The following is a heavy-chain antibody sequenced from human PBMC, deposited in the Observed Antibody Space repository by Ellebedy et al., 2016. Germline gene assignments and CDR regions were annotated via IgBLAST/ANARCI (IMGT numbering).Heavy chain of an antibody. CDR1: GFTFSNYS. D-gene: IGHD3-3*01. CDR2: INHSGST. Sequence: GSLRLSCAASGFTFSNYSMNWVRQAPGKGLEWIGEINHSGSTNYNPSLKSRVTISVDTTKNQFSLNLSSLTDADTAVYYCARGQKDTIFGVVLSLKRWFDPWGQGTLVTISS. J-gene: IGHJ5*02. V-gene: IGHV4-34*01. CDR3: ARGQKDTIFGVVLSLKRWFDP.